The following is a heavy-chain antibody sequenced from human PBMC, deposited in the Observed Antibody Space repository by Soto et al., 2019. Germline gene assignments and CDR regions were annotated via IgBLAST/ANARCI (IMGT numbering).Heavy chain of an antibody. V-gene: IGHV3-53*01. D-gene: IGHD2-2*01. CDR3: ARERRYCSSTSCYPMYNWFDP. CDR2: IYSGGST. J-gene: IGHJ5*02. CDR1: EFTVSSNY. Sequence: GGSLRLSCAASEFTVSSNYMSWVRQAPGKGLEWVSVIYSGGSTYYADSVKGRFTISRDNSKNTLYLQMNSLRAEGTAVYYCARERRYCSSTSCYPMYNWFDPWGQGTLVTVSS.